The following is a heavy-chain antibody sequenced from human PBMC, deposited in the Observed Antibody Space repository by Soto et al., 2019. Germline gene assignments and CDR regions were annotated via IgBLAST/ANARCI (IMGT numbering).Heavy chain of an antibody. CDR3: ARDSSIPGLFGSGSYYYYYGMDV. V-gene: IGHV4-31*03. J-gene: IGHJ6*02. Sequence: SETLSLTCTVSGGSISSGGYYWSWIRQHPGKGLEWIGYIYYSGSTYYNPSLKSRVTISVDTSKNQFSLKLSSVTAADTAVYYCARDSSIPGLFGSGSYYYYYGMDVWGQGTTVTVSS. D-gene: IGHD3-10*01. CDR2: IYYSGST. CDR1: GGSISSGGYY.